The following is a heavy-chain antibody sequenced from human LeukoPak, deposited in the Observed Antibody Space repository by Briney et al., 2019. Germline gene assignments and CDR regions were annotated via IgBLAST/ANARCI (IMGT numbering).Heavy chain of an antibody. J-gene: IGHJ5*02. V-gene: IGHV5-10-1*01. CDR2: IDPSDAYT. CDR3: AYQVLKDNWIDP. Sequence: GESLRISCKGSGYSFTSYCISWVRQMPGKGLEWMGRIDPSDAYTNYSPSFQGHVSISAYKSISTAYLQWSSLKASDTSMYYCAYQVLKDNWIDPWGQGTLVTVSS. CDR1: GYSFTSYC. D-gene: IGHD2-2*01.